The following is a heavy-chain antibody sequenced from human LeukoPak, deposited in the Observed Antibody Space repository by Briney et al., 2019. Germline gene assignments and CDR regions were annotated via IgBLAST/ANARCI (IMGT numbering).Heavy chain of an antibody. V-gene: IGHV1-69*04. D-gene: IGHD3-16*01. CDR2: IIPIFGIA. CDR3: AKNGEGGSYFDY. Sequence: SVKVSCKASGGTFSSYAISWMRQAPGQGLEWMGRIIPIFGIANYAQKFQGRVTITADKSTSIAYMELSSLRSEDTAVYYCAKNGEGGSYFDYWGQGTLVTVSS. CDR1: GGTFSSYA. J-gene: IGHJ4*02.